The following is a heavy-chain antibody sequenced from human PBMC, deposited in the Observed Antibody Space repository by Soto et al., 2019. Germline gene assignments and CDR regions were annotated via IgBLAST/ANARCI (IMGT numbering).Heavy chain of an antibody. CDR1: GGSVWVYY. V-gene: IGHV4-34*01. D-gene: IGHD6-19*01. J-gene: IGHJ6*02. Sequence: SESQGLSRAVDGGSVWVYYGSWIRKPTGKGLEWIGEINHSGSTNYNPSLKSRVTISVDTSKTQFSLKLSSVTAADTAVYYCARSSRGWYYHYGMDVWGQAPMLT. CDR3: ARSSRGWYYHYGMDV. CDR2: INHSGST.